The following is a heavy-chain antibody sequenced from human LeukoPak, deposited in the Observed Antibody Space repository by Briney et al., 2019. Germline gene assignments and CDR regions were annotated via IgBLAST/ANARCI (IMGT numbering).Heavy chain of an antibody. J-gene: IGHJ4*02. Sequence: QAGGSLRLSCAASGFTFSNYWMSWVRQAPGKGLEWVANINQDGSEKSYVDSVEGRFTISRDNAKKSLYLHVNSLRAEDTAVYYCARDIYGGHDYWGQGTLLTVSS. D-gene: IGHD2-21*01. CDR3: ARDIYGGHDY. CDR1: GFTFSNYW. CDR2: INQDGSEK. V-gene: IGHV3-7*04.